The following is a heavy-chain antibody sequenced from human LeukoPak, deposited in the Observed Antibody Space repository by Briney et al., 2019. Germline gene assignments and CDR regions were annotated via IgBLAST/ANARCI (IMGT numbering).Heavy chain of an antibody. J-gene: IGHJ4*02. V-gene: IGHV3-23*01. D-gene: IGHD3-10*01. CDR2: ISGSGGST. CDR1: GFTFSSYA. Sequence: PGGSLRLSCAASGFTFSSYAMSWVHQAPGKGLEWVSAISGSGGSTYYADSVKGRFTISRDNSKNTLYLQMNSLRAEDTAVYYCAKDRGWFGGSLANFDSWGQGTLVTVSS. CDR3: AKDRGWFGGSLANFDS.